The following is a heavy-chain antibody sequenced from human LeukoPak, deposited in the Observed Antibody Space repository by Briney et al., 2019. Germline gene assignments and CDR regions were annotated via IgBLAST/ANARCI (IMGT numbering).Heavy chain of an antibody. CDR2: IYPGDSDT. J-gene: IGHJ4*02. CDR1: GYSFTSYW. CDR3: ASPGRETTYSSGWYGLPEFDY. Sequence: GESLKISCKGSGYSFTSYWSGWVRQMPGNSREWLGIIYPGDSDTRYSPAFQGQLTISADKSISTAYLQWSSLKATDTAMYYCASPGRETTYSSGWYGLPEFDYWGQGTLVTVSS. V-gene: IGHV5-51*03. D-gene: IGHD6-19*01.